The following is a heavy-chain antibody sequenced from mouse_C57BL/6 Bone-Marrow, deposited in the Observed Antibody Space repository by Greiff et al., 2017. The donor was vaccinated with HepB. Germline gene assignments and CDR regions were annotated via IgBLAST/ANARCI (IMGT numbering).Heavy chain of an antibody. CDR2: IYPGSGST. CDR1: GYTFTSYW. CDR3: ARYYGSYWYFDV. J-gene: IGHJ1*03. V-gene: IGHV1-55*01. D-gene: IGHD1-1*01. Sequence: VQLQQPGAELVKPGASVKMSCKASGYTFTSYWITWVKQRPGQGLEWIGDIYPGSGSTNYNEKFKSKATLTVDTSSSTAYMQLSSLTSEDSAVYYCARYYGSYWYFDVWGTGTTVTVSS.